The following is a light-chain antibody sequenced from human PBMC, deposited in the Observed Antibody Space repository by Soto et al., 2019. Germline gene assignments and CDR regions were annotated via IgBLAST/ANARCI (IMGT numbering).Light chain of an antibody. Sequence: DIVMTQSPDSLAVSLGERASINCKCSQSFLFASKNYLAWYQQKPGQAPRLLIYWASTRESGVPDRFSGSGSGTDFTLIISSLQAEDVAVYFCQQYHSPPLTFGQGTKVDIK. CDR2: WAS. CDR3: QQYHSPPLT. J-gene: IGKJ1*01. CDR1: QSFLFASKNY. V-gene: IGKV4-1*01.